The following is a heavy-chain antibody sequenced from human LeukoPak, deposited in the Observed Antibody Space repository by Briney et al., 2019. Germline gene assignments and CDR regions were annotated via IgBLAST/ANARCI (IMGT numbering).Heavy chain of an antibody. CDR3: ARDLISHY. V-gene: IGHV4-39*07. J-gene: IGHJ4*02. Sequence: SETLSLTCTVSGGSISSSSYYWGWIRQPPGKGLEWIGSIYYSGSTYYNPSLKSRVTISVDTSKNQFSLKLSSVTAADTAVYYCARDLISHYWGQGTLVTVSS. CDR1: GGSISSSSYY. CDR2: IYYSGST.